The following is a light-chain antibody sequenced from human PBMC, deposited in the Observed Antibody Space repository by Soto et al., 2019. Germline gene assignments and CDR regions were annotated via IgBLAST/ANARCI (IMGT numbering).Light chain of an antibody. CDR1: QSVSSN. V-gene: IGKV3-15*01. CDR2: DAF. Sequence: EIVMTQSPATLSVSPGERATLSCRASQSVSSNLAWYQQKPGQAPRLLIYDAFTRATDIPARFSGSGSGTEFTLTISSLQSEDFALYYCQQYNNWLRTFGQGTKVEIK. CDR3: QQYNNWLRT. J-gene: IGKJ1*01.